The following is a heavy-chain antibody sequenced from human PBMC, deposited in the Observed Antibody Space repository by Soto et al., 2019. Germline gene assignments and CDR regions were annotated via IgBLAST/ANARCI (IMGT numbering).Heavy chain of an antibody. CDR1: GGSISSYY. J-gene: IGHJ1*01. D-gene: IGHD3-22*01. CDR3: ARLGHVYYYDSSGYREYFRH. CDR2: IDYSGST. Sequence: SETLSLTCTVSGGSISSYYWSWVRQSPGKGLEWIGYIDYSGSTTYNPSLRSRVTISVDTSKNQFSLKLSSVTAADTAVYYCARLGHVYYYDSSGYREYFRHWGQGTLVTVSS. V-gene: IGHV4-59*01.